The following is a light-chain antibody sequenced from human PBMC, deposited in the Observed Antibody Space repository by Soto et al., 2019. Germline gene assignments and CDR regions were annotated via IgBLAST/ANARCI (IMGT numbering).Light chain of an antibody. Sequence: EIVLTQSPVTLSLSPGERATLSCRASQSVSAYLAWYQQKPGQPPRLLIYDVSNRAPGIPARFSGTGSGTDFTLTISSLEPEDFAVYYCQQRSNWPPLTFGGGTKVEIK. CDR1: QSVSAY. CDR2: DVS. CDR3: QQRSNWPPLT. J-gene: IGKJ4*01. V-gene: IGKV3-11*01.